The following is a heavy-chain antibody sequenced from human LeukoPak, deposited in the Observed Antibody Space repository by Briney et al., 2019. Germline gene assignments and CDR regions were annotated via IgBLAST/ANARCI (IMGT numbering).Heavy chain of an antibody. V-gene: IGHV1-18*04. J-gene: IGHJ4*02. D-gene: IGHD3-10*01. CDR2: ISAYNGDT. CDR3: ARDPGMVRGVRLPFDY. Sequence: ASVKVSCKASGYTFNSYGISWVRQAPGQGLEWMGWISAYNGDTNYAQKVQGRLTMTTDTSTSTAYMELRSLRSDDTAVYYCARDPGMVRGVRLPFDYWGQGTLVTASS. CDR1: GYTFNSYG.